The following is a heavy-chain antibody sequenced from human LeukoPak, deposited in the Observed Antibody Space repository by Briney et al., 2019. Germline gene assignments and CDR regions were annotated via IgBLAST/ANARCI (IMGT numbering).Heavy chain of an antibody. CDR1: GFTFDDYG. J-gene: IGHJ3*02. D-gene: IGHD3-3*01. CDR3: ARDRVDYDFWSGYTAYVAFDI. CDR2: ISSSSSYI. V-gene: IGHV3-21*01. Sequence: GGSLRLSCAASGFTFDDYGMSWVRQAPGKGLEWVSSISSSSSYIYYADSVKGRFTISRDNAKNSLYLQMNSLRAEDTAVYYCARDRVDYDFWSGYTAYVAFDIWGQGTMVTVSS.